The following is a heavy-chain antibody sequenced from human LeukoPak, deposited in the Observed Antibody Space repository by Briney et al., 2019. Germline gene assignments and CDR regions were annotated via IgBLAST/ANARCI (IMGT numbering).Heavy chain of an antibody. D-gene: IGHD3-22*01. CDR2: IIPIFGTA. Sequence: ASVKVSCKASGGTFSSYAISWVRQAPGQGLEWMGRIIPIFGTANYAQKFQGRVTITTDESTSTAYMELSSLRSEDTAVYYCARYKWLFMFDIWGQGTMVTVSS. CDR1: GGTFSSYA. CDR3: ARYKWLFMFDI. V-gene: IGHV1-69*05. J-gene: IGHJ3*02.